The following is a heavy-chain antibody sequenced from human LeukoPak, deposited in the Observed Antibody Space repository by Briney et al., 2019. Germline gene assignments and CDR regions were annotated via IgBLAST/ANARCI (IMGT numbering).Heavy chain of an antibody. CDR3: AKRFQLVEYYNGMDV. D-gene: IGHD6-6*01. J-gene: IGHJ6*02. CDR2: IGHDGTET. CDR1: GFTFSSHG. Sequence: GGSLRLSCSASGFTFSSHGFHWVRQSPGKGLEHVSAIGHDGTETYYADSVKGRFTISRDNSKSTLYLQMNSLRAEDTAVYYCAKRFQLVEYYNGMDVWGQGTTVTASS. V-gene: IGHV3-64*04.